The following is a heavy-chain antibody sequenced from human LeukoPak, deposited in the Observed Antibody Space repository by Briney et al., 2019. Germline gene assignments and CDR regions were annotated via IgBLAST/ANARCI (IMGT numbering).Heavy chain of an antibody. Sequence: SETLSLTCAVYGGSFRGYYWSWIRQPPGKGLEWIGEINHSGSTNYNPSLKSRVTISVDTSKNQFSLKLSSVTAADTAVYYCARGGYDILTGYLYYFDYWGQGTLVTVSS. CDR1: GGSFRGYY. V-gene: IGHV4-34*01. D-gene: IGHD3-9*01. J-gene: IGHJ4*02. CDR2: INHSGST. CDR3: ARGGYDILTGYLYYFDY.